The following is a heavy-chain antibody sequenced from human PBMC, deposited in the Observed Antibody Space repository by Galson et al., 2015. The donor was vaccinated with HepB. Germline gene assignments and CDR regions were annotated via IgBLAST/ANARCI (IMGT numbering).Heavy chain of an antibody. J-gene: IGHJ4*02. V-gene: IGHV5-51*01. CDR1: GYSFTDYW. Sequence: QSGAEVKKPGESLKISCKGSGYSFTDYWIGWVRQMPGKGLEWMGIIDPGDSDARYSPSFHGQVTISADKSISTAYVQWSSLKASDTAMYYCARVRGADPLGFDYWGPGTLVTVSS. CDR2: IDPGDSDA. CDR3: ARVRGADPLGFDY. D-gene: IGHD3-16*01.